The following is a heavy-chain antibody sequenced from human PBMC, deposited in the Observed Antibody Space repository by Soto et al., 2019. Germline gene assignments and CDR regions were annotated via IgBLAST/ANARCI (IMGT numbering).Heavy chain of an antibody. CDR1: GFTFTSSA. D-gene: IGHD6-13*01. J-gene: IGHJ4*02. CDR3: ARGSGYSSSWSPFDY. CDR2: IVVGSGNT. V-gene: IGHV1-58*01. Sequence: SVKVSCKASGFTFTSSAVQWVRQARGQRLEWIGWIVVGSGNTNYAQKFQERVTITRDMSTSTAYMELSSLRSEDTAVYYCARGSGYSSSWSPFDYWGQGTLVTVSS.